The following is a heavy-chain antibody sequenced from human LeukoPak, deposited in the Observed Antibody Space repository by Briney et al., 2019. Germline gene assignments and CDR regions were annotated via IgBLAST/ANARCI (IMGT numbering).Heavy chain of an antibody. J-gene: IGHJ2*01. CDR2: IYYSGST. CDR3: ARDRSSSPGYFDL. D-gene: IGHD6-6*01. V-gene: IGHV4-31*03. Sequence: SETLSLTCTASGGSISSGGYYWSWIRQHPGKGLEWIGYIYYSGSTYYNPSLKSRVTISVDTSKNQFSLKLSSVTAADTAVYYCARDRSSSPGYFDLWGRGTLVTVSS. CDR1: GGSISSGGYY.